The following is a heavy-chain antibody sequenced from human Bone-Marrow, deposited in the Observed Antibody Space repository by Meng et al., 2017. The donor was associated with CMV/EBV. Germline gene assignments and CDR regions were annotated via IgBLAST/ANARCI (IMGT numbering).Heavy chain of an antibody. CDR2: ISAYNGST. CDR3: ARDDRTTYYDFWSGGSGMDV. J-gene: IGHJ6*02. Sequence: ASVKVSCKASGYTFTSYGISWVRQAPGQGLEWMGWISAYNGSTNYAQKLQGRVTMTTDTSTSTAYMELRSLRSDDTAVYYCARDDRTTYYDFWSGGSGMDVWGQRTTVTVSS. D-gene: IGHD3-3*01. CDR1: GYTFTSYG. V-gene: IGHV1-18*01.